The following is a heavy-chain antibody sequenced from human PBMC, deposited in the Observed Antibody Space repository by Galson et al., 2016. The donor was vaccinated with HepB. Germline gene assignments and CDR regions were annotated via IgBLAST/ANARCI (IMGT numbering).Heavy chain of an antibody. D-gene: IGHD3-9*01. CDR2: ISSNGGST. V-gene: IGHV3-64D*06. J-gene: IGHJ3*02. CDR3: VKDGGDFDWFPPDAFDI. CDR1: GFTFSSYA. Sequence: SLRLSCAASGFTFSSYAMHWVRQAPGKGLEYVSAISSNGGSTYYADSVKGRFTISRDNSKNTLYLQMSSLRAEDTAVHYCVKDGGDFDWFPPDAFDIWGQGTMVTVSS.